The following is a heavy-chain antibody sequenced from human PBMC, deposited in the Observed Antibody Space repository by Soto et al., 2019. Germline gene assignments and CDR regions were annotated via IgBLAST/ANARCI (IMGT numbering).Heavy chain of an antibody. CDR2: IYYSGST. CDR3: ARGIGSRKYYYYYGMDV. Sequence: SETLSLTCTVSGGSISSYYWSWIRQPPGKGLEWVGYIYYSGSTNYNPSLKSRVTISVDTSKNQFSLKLSSVTAADTAVYYCARGIGSRKYYYYYGMDVWGQGTTVTVSS. J-gene: IGHJ6*02. CDR1: GGSISSYY. D-gene: IGHD2-15*01. V-gene: IGHV4-59*01.